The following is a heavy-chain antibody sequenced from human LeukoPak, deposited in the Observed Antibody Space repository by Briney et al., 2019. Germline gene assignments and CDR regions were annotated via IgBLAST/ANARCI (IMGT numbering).Heavy chain of an antibody. D-gene: IGHD2-21*02. CDR2: ISAYNGNT. CDR3: ARAPVVVTAIRNWFDP. J-gene: IGHJ5*02. V-gene: IGHV1-18*01. Sequence: ASVKVSCKASGYTFTSYGISWVRQAPGQGLEWMGWISAYNGNTNYAQKLQGRVTITADESTSTAYMELSSLRSEDTAVYYCARAPVVVTAIRNWFDPWGQGTLVTVSS. CDR1: GYTFTSYG.